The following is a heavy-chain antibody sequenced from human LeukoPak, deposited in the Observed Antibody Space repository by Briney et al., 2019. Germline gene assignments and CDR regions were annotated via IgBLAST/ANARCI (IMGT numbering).Heavy chain of an antibody. D-gene: IGHD3-10*01. V-gene: IGHV3-21*01. J-gene: IGHJ4*02. CDR3: ARASDLWFGELLPSY. Sequence: GGSLRLSCAASGFTFSSYSMNWVRQALGKGLEWVSSISSSSSYIYYADSVKGRFTISRDNAKNSLYLQMNSLRAEDTAVYYCARASDLWFGELLPSYWGQGTLVTVSS. CDR1: GFTFSSYS. CDR2: ISSSSSYI.